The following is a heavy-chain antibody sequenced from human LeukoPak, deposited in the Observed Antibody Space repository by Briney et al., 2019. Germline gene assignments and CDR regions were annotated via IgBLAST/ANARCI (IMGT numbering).Heavy chain of an antibody. CDR1: GGSISSGDYY. CDR2: ICYSGST. J-gene: IGHJ3*02. CDR3: ARSREINYFLEWYLRDAFDI. Sequence: PSETLSLTCTVSGGSISSGDYYWSWIRQPPGKGLEWIGYICYSGSTYYNPSLKSRVTISVDTSKNQFSLKLSSVTAADTAVYYCARSREINYFLEWYLRDAFDIWGQGTMVTVSS. V-gene: IGHV4-30-4*08. D-gene: IGHD3-3*01.